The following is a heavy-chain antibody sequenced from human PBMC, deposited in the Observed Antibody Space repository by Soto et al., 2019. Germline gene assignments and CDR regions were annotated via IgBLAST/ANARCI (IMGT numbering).Heavy chain of an antibody. Sequence: ASVKVSCKAGGYTFSDYYIQWVRQAPGQGLEWMGWINPNSGDTSYTQKFQGWVTMTRDTSISTAYMELSRLRSDDTAVYYCATSRISIAVAGETEYYFDYWGQGTLVTVS. CDR2: INPNSGDT. D-gene: IGHD6-19*01. CDR1: GYTFSDYY. J-gene: IGHJ4*02. CDR3: ATSRISIAVAGETEYYFDY. V-gene: IGHV1-2*04.